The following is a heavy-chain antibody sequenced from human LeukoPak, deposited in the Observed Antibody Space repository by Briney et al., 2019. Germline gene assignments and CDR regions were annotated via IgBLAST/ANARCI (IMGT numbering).Heavy chain of an antibody. CDR2: ISYDGSNK. V-gene: IGHV3-30-3*01. CDR3: ARDRAAAGTRDLDY. J-gene: IGHJ4*02. D-gene: IGHD6-13*01. CDR1: GFTFSSYA. Sequence: GGSLRLSCAASGFTFSSYAMHWVRQAPGKGLGWVAVISYDGSNKYYADSVKGRFTISRDNSKNTLYLQMNSLRAEDTAVYYCARDRAAAGTRDLDYWGQGTLVTVSS.